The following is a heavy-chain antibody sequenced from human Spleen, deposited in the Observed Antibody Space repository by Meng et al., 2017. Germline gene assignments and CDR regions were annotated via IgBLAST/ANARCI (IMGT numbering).Heavy chain of an antibody. D-gene: IGHD2-21*01. CDR2: IIPNSGDT. Sequence: ASVKVSCKPSGYPFTAYYIHWVRQAPGQGLEWMGLIIPNSGDTLYAPKFQGRVSMTADTSIGTAYVELSGLRSDDTAIYYCVRDENISLGKLFGDYWGQGTLVTVSS. CDR1: GYPFTAYY. J-gene: IGHJ4*02. CDR3: VRDENISLGKLFGDY. V-gene: IGHV1-2*06.